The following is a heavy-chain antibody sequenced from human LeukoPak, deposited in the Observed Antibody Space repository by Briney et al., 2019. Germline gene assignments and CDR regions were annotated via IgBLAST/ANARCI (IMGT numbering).Heavy chain of an antibody. CDR3: ARGNPEVLSWIQPDLPDY. D-gene: IGHD5-18*01. Sequence: GASVKVSCKASGYTFTGYYMHWVRQAPGQGLEGMGWINLNSGGTNYAQKFQGRVTMTRDTSISTAYMELSRLRSDDTAVYYCARGNPEVLSWIQPDLPDYWGQGTLVTVSS. CDR1: GYTFTGYY. V-gene: IGHV1-2*02. CDR2: INLNSGGT. J-gene: IGHJ4*02.